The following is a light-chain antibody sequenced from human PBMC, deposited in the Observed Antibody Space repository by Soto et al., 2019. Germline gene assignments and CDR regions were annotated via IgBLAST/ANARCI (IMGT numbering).Light chain of an antibody. Sequence: EIVLTQSPGTLSLSPGERATLSCRASQSVSSSYLAWYQQKPGQAPRLLIYGASSRATGIPDRFSGSGSGTDFNLTISRLEPEDFAVYSCQQYGSSPRVTFGGGTKVEIK. CDR3: QQYGSSPRVT. CDR2: GAS. V-gene: IGKV3-20*01. CDR1: QSVSSSY. J-gene: IGKJ4*01.